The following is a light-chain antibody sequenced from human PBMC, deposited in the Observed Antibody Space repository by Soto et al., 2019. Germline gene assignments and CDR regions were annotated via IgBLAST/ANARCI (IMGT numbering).Light chain of an antibody. CDR3: QQTFSVQYT. J-gene: IGKJ2*01. V-gene: IGKV1-39*01. CDR2: TTS. Sequence: DIMMTQSPSPLSASAGDRVTITCRASQSVSKFLTWYQQKPGQAPRFLIYTTSTLQTGVPSRFSGGVSGTEYTLTISGLLPEDFATYYCQQTFSVQYTFGQGTQLDVK. CDR1: QSVSKF.